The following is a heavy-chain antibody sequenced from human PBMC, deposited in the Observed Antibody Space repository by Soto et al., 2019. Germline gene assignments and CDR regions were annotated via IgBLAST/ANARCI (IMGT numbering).Heavy chain of an antibody. D-gene: IGHD3-10*01. J-gene: IGHJ4*02. V-gene: IGHV3-23*01. CDR2: ISGSGGST. Sequence: GGSLRLSCAASGFTFSSYGMHWVRQAPGKGLEWVSAISGSGGSTYYADSVKGRFAISRDNSKNTLYLQMNSLRAEDTAVYYCAKKGSGFFDYWGQGTLVTVSS. CDR3: AKKGSGFFDY. CDR1: GFTFSSYG.